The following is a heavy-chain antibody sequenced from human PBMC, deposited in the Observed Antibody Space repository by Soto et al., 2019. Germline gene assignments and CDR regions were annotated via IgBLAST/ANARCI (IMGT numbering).Heavy chain of an antibody. CDR3: ESIPTGVNAFHI. CDR1: GGTFSSYA. CDR2: IIPILGTP. Sequence: SVKVSCKTSGGTFSSYAMNWVRQAPGQGLEWMGGIIPILGTPNNAQKFQGRVTITADESTSTAYMELSSLRSEDTAVYYCESIPTGVNAFHIWGQGTMVTVSS. V-gene: IGHV1-69*13. J-gene: IGHJ3*02. D-gene: IGHD7-27*01.